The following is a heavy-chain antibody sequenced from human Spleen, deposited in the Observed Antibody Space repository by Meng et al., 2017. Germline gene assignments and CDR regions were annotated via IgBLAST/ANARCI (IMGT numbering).Heavy chain of an antibody. Sequence: SETLSLTCAVSGGSISSSNWWSWVRQPLGKGLEWIGEIYHSGSTNYNPSLKSRVTISVDKSKNQFSLKLSSVTAADTAVYYCARFQDSSSSLAFDIWGQGTMVTVSS. D-gene: IGHD6-6*01. CDR3: ARFQDSSSSLAFDI. V-gene: IGHV4-4*02. CDR2: IYHSGST. CDR1: GGSISSSNW. J-gene: IGHJ3*02.